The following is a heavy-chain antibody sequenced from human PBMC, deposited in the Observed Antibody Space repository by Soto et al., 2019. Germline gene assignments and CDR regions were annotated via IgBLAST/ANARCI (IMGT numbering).Heavy chain of an antibody. Sequence: SETLSLTCTVYGGSISSYYWSWIRQPPGKGLEWIGYIYYSGSTNYNPSLKSRVTISVDTSKNQFSLKLSSVTAADTAVYYCASRYSSSPNPFYYGMDVWGQGTTVTVSS. J-gene: IGHJ6*02. CDR3: ASRYSSSPNPFYYGMDV. V-gene: IGHV4-59*01. D-gene: IGHD6-13*01. CDR2: IYYSGST. CDR1: GGSISSYY.